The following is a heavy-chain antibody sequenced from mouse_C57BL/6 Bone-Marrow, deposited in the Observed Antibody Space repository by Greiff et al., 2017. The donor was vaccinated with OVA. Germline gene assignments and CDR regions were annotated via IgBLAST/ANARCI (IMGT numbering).Heavy chain of an antibody. CDR3: ASPYYGESDY. CDR2: IYPGSGST. CDR1: GYTFTSYW. Sequence: QVHVKQPGAELVKPGASVKMSCKASGYTFTSYWITWVKQRPGQGLEWIGDIYPGSGSTNYNEKFKSKATLTVDTSSSTAYMQLSSLTSEDSAVYYCASPYYGESDYWGQGTTLTVSS. J-gene: IGHJ2*01. V-gene: IGHV1-55*01. D-gene: IGHD2-13*01.